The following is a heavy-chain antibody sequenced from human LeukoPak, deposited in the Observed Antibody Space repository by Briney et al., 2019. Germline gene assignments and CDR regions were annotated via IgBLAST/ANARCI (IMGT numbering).Heavy chain of an antibody. V-gene: IGHV1-69*13. CDR2: IIPIFGTA. Sequence: SVKVSCKASGGTFSSYAINWVRQAPGQGLKWMGGIIPIFGTANYAQKFQGRVTITADEYTSTAYMELSSLRSEDTAVYYCAGVNYDFLPHKLYDTLLWFDPWGQGTLVTVSS. CDR3: AGVNYDFLPHKLYDTLLWFDP. J-gene: IGHJ5*02. CDR1: GGTFSSYA. D-gene: IGHD3-3*01.